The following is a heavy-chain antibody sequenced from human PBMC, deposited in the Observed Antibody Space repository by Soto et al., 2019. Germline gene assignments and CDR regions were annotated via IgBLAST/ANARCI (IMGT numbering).Heavy chain of an antibody. CDR1: GGTFSNNA. V-gene: IGHV1-69*06. J-gene: IGHJ5*02. Sequence: GASVKVSCKASGGTFSNNAISWVRQAPGQGLEWMGGSVGGSIPIFGTSNYAQKFQGRLSITVDTSTSTAYMELSGLTSEDTGVYYCARESHDIEVEPATVLGPFTWFDPWGQGTLVTVSS. CDR2: SVGGSIPIFGTS. CDR3: ARESHDIEVEPATVLGPFTWFDP. D-gene: IGHD2-2*02.